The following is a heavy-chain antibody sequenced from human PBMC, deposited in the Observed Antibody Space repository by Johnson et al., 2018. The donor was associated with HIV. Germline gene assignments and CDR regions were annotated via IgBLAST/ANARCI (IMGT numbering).Heavy chain of an antibody. Sequence: QVQLVESGGGLVKPGGSLRLSCAASGFTFSDYYMSWIRQAPGKGLEWVSYISSSGSTIYYADSVKGRFTISRDNVKNSLYLQMNSLRVDETAMYYCVRGRDSTGDGGAFDIWGQGTMVTVSS. D-gene: IGHD7-27*01. CDR1: GFTFSDYY. CDR2: ISSSGSTI. V-gene: IGHV3-11*01. J-gene: IGHJ3*02. CDR3: VRGRDSTGDGGAFDI.